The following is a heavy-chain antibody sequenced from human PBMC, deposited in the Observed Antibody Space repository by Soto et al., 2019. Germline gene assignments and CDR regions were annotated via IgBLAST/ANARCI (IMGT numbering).Heavy chain of an antibody. J-gene: IGHJ4*02. Sequence: GGSLRLSCAGSGFSFSRYAMSWIRQTPGTGLEWVAAITNGGANTYSADSVKGRFTISRDNSKNTLYLQMNSLRAEDTAVYFCAKGSASGSPYYFDCWGQGTLVTVSS. CDR3: AKGSASGSPYYFDC. CDR2: ITNGGANT. CDR1: GFSFSRYA. D-gene: IGHD6-25*01. V-gene: IGHV3-23*01.